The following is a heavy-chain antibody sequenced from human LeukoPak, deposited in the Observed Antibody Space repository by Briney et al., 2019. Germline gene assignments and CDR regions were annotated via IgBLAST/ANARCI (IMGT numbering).Heavy chain of an antibody. D-gene: IGHD5-24*01. CDR2: IRDIGIST. V-gene: IGHV3-23*01. CDR3: AKKRWTYHDAIDS. CDR1: GFTFSSFA. Sequence: GGSLRLSCAASGFTFSSFAMSWVRQAPGKGLEWISDIRDIGISTNYADSVKGRFTISRDNSKNMLNLQMDSLRLEDTAVYFCAKKRWTYHDAIDSWGHGTMVIVSS. J-gene: IGHJ3*02.